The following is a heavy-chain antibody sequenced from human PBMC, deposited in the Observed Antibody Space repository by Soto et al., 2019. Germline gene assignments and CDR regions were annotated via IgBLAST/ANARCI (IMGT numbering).Heavy chain of an antibody. D-gene: IGHD5-18*01. J-gene: IGHJ4*02. V-gene: IGHV4-61*01. CDR3: ARDIRGYSHDFDY. CDR2: IYSSGRT. Sequence: TETLSLTCSVSGDLGSSDNYYWTWIRQPPGKGLEWIGYIYSSGRTNYNPSLKSRVTISLDTYSNEFSLKLTSVTAADTAVYYSARDIRGYSHDFDYWGQGTRVIVS. CDR1: GDLGSSDNYY.